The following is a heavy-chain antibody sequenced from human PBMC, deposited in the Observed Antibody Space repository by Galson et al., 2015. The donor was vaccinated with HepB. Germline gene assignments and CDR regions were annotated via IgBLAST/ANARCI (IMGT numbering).Heavy chain of an antibody. V-gene: IGHV3-11*01. Sequence: SLRLSCAASGFTFSDYYMSWIRQAPGKGLEWVSYISSSGSTIYYADSVKGRFTISRDNAKNSLYLQMNSLRAEDTAVYYCARVCSSCDAFDIWGQGTMVTVSS. CDR2: ISSSGSTI. J-gene: IGHJ3*02. CDR1: GFTFSDYY. D-gene: IGHD6-6*01. CDR3: ARVCSSCDAFDI.